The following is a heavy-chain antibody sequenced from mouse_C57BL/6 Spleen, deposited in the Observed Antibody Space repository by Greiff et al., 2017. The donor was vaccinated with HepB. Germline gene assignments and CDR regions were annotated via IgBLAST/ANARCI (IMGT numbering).Heavy chain of an antibody. V-gene: IGHV1-18*01. CDR1: GYTFTDYN. J-gene: IGHJ3*01. Sequence: EVQLQESGPELVKPGASVKIPCKASGYTFTDYNMDWVKQSHGKSLEWIGDINPNNGGTISNQKFKGKATLTVDKSSSTAYMELRSLTSEDTAVYYCARRDSNYAFLFAYWGQGTLVTVSA. D-gene: IGHD2-5*01. CDR2: INPNNGGT. CDR3: ARRDSNYAFLFAY.